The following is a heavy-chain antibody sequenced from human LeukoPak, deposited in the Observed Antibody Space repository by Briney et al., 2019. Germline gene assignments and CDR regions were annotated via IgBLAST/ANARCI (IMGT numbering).Heavy chain of an antibody. CDR2: INHSGST. V-gene: IGHV4-34*01. J-gene: IGHJ4*02. CDR3: ARAVSGRFDY. CDR1: GGSFSGYY. D-gene: IGHD6-19*01. Sequence: ASETLSLTCAVYGGSFSGYYWSWIRQPPGKGLEWIGEINHSGSTNYNPSLKSRVTISVDTSKNQFSLRLSPVTAADTAIYYCARAVSGRFDYWGQGTLVTVSS.